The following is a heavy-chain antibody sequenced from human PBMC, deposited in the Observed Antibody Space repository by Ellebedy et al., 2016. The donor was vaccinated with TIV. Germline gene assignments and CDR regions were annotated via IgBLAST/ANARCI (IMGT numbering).Heavy chain of an antibody. D-gene: IGHD3-16*01. V-gene: IGHV1-69*13. CDR3: ASPGLTLAGLAVLAY. Sequence: ASVKVSCKASGGSFSSNIIGWVRQAPGQGLEWMGGIIPMFGTPSSAQKFQGRVTITADESTSTAYMELSSLRSDDTAMYYCASPGLTLAGLAVLAYWGQGTLVTVSS. J-gene: IGHJ4*02. CDR2: IIPMFGTP. CDR1: GGSFSSNI.